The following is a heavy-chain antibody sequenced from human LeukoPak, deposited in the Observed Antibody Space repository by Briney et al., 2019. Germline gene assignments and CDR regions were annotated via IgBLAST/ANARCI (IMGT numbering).Heavy chain of an antibody. V-gene: IGHV1-69*05. CDR1: GGTFSSYA. D-gene: IGHD2-2*02. Sequence: EASVKVSCKASGGTFSSYAISWVRQAPGQGFEWMGGIIPIFGTANYAQKFQGRVTITTDESTSTAYMELSSLRSEDTAVYYCARDHQPLLYRYYFDYWGQGTLVTVSS. CDR3: ARDHQPLLYRYYFDY. CDR2: IIPIFGTA. J-gene: IGHJ4*02.